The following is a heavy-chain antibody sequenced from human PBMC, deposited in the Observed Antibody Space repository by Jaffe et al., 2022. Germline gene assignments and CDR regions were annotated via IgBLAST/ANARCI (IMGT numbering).Heavy chain of an antibody. CDR3: ARDHHCSTTCADFDY. V-gene: IGHV1-3*01. CDR2: INAGNGNT. J-gene: IGHJ4*02. CDR1: GYTFTSTA. D-gene: IGHD2-2*01. Sequence: QVQFVQSGAEVRKPGASVKVSCKASGYTFTSTAMHWVRQAPGQRLEWMGWINAGNGNTKYSQKFQGRVTITRDTSASTTYMELSSLRSEDTAVYYCARDHHCSTTCADFDYWGQGTLVTVSS.